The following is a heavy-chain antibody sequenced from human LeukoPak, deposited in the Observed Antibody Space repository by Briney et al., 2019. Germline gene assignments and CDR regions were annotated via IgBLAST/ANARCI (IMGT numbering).Heavy chain of an antibody. CDR3: ARSYVVYSYNGDGFDI. D-gene: IGHD1-26*01. CDR1: GFAISRNY. Sequence: PGGSLRLSCAASGFAISRNYMSWVRQAPGKGLEWVSVIYSAGATYHADSVKGRFTISRDISKNTLYLQLNSLRTEDTAVYYCARSYVVYSYNGDGFDIWGHGTVVTVSS. V-gene: IGHV3-66*01. CDR2: IYSAGAT. J-gene: IGHJ3*02.